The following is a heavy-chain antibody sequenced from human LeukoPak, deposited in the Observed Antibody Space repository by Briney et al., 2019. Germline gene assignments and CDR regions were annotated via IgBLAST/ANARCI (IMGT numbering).Heavy chain of an antibody. J-gene: IGHJ6*02. V-gene: IGHV7-4-1*02. Sequence: ASVKVSCKASGYTFTSYAMNWVRQAPGQGLEWMGWINTNTGNPTYAQGFTGRFVFSLDTSVSTAYLQISSLKAEDTAVYYCARGDVSPYSYYYYGMDVWGQGTTVTVSS. CDR3: ARGDVSPYSYYYYGMDV. CDR1: GYTFTSYA. CDR2: INTNTGNP.